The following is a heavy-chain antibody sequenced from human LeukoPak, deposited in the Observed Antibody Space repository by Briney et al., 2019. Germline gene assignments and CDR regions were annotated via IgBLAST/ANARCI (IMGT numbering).Heavy chain of an antibody. CDR2: IWYDGSNK. Sequence: GRSLRLSCAASGFTFSSYGMHWVRQAPGKGLEWVAVIWYDGSNKYYADSVKGRFTISRDNSKNTLYLQMNSLRAEDTAVYYCARELFITMVRGRNPPGYWGQGTLVTVSS. CDR3: ARELFITMVRGRNPPGY. CDR1: GFTFSSYG. V-gene: IGHV3-33*01. D-gene: IGHD3-10*01. J-gene: IGHJ4*02.